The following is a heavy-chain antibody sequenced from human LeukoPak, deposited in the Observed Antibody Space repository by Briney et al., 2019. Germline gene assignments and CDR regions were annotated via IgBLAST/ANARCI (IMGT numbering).Heavy chain of an antibody. D-gene: IGHD2-15*01. Sequence: PGGSLRLSCAASGFTFSSYEMNWVRQAPGKGLEWVSYISSSGSTIYYADSVKGRFTISRDNAKNPLYLQMNSLRAEDTAVYYCARDVALEPGWWTRDYYYYGMDVWGQGTTVTVSS. CDR1: GFTFSSYE. V-gene: IGHV3-48*03. J-gene: IGHJ6*02. CDR3: ARDVALEPGWWTRDYYYYGMDV. CDR2: ISSSGSTI.